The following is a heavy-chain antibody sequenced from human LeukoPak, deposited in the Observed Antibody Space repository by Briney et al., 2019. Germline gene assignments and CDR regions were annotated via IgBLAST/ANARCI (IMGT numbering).Heavy chain of an antibody. Sequence: PSETLSLTCTVSGGSITTGSYYWIWIRQPTGKGLEWIGRIYTTGSTDYNPSLKSRATISVDTSNNQFSLRLTSVTAADTAVYYCARAPTSSTSPSSPFDLWGQGTMVTASS. CDR2: IYTTGST. CDR1: GGSITTGSYY. V-gene: IGHV4-61*02. J-gene: IGHJ3*01. D-gene: IGHD2-2*01. CDR3: ARAPTSSTSPSSPFDL.